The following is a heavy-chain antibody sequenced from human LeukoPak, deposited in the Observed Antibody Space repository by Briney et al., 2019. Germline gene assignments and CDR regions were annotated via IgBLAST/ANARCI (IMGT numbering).Heavy chain of an antibody. D-gene: IGHD3-22*01. CDR3: TTDPYYDSSGLGDY. CDR2: IKSKTDGGTT. J-gene: IGHJ4*02. V-gene: IGHV3-15*07. CDR1: GFTFSNAW. Sequence: GGSLRLSCAASGFTFSNAWMNWVRQAPGKGLEWVGRIKSKTDGGTTDYAAPVKGRFTISRDDSKNTLYLQMNSPKTEDTAVYYCTTDPYYDSSGLGDYWGQGTLVTVSS.